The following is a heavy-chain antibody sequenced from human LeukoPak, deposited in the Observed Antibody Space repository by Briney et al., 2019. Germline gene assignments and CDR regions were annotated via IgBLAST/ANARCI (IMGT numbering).Heavy chain of an antibody. CDR3: ARDPYYDSSVPDY. CDR1: GYTFTSYG. V-gene: IGHV1-18*01. CDR2: ISAYNGNT. Sequence: ASVKVSCKASGYTFTSYGISWVRQAPGQGLEWMGWISAYNGNTNYAQKLQGRVTMTTDTSTSTAYTELRSLRSDDTAVYYCARDPYYDSSVPDYWGQGTLVTVSS. J-gene: IGHJ4*02. D-gene: IGHD3-22*01.